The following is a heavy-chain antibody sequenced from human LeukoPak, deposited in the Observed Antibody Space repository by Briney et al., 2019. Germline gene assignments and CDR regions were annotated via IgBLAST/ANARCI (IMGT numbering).Heavy chain of an antibody. Sequence: ASVKVSCKASGYTFTSYTIHWVRQAPGQRLEWMGWINAGNGNRKYSQEFQDRVTITRDTSASTAYMELSSLRSEDMAVYYCARARYETRIWPKSRYDYYHYMDVWGKGTTVTVSS. CDR3: ARARYETRIWPKSRYDYYHYMDV. V-gene: IGHV1-3*03. D-gene: IGHD3-3*01. CDR1: GYTFTSYT. CDR2: INAGNGNR. J-gene: IGHJ6*03.